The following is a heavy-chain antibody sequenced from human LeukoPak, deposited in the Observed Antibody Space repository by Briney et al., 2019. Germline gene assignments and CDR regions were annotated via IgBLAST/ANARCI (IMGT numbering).Heavy chain of an antibody. J-gene: IGHJ5*02. CDR2: ISSDGTTT. CDR3: ARFAYDSGSLS. V-gene: IGHV3-74*01. Sequence: GGSLRLSCAASAFTFSRYWMHWVRQTAGEGLVWVSRISSDGTTTTYADSVKGRFTISRDNARNTLYLQMNSLRAEDTAVYYCARFAYDSGSLSWGQGALVTVSS. D-gene: IGHD3-10*01. CDR1: AFTFSRYW.